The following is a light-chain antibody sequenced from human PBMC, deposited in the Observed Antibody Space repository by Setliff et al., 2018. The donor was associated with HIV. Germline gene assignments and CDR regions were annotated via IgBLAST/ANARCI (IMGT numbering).Light chain of an antibody. V-gene: IGKV3-20*01. CDR1: QSLSSSF. Sequence: TLSLSPGERATLSCRASQSLSSSFLAWYQQKPGQAPRLLIYSASSRTTGIPDRFTGSWSGTDFTLTISRLEPEDFAVYYCQQYGSSPTFGQGTKVDIK. CDR2: SAS. J-gene: IGKJ1*01. CDR3: QQYGSSPT.